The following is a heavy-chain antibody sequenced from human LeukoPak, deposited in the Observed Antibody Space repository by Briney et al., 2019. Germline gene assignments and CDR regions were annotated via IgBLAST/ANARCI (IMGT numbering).Heavy chain of an antibody. CDR2: ISSNGGST. CDR3: AKGPKKQMVGSRGYYFDF. V-gene: IGHV3-64*01. CDR1: GFTFSSYA. D-gene: IGHD6-13*01. J-gene: IGHJ4*02. Sequence: GGSLRLSCAASGFTFSSYAMHWVRQAPGKGLEYVSAISSNGGSTYYANSVKGRFTISRDNSKNTLYLQMDSLRAEDTAIYYCAKGPKKQMVGSRGYYFDFWGQGTLVTVSS.